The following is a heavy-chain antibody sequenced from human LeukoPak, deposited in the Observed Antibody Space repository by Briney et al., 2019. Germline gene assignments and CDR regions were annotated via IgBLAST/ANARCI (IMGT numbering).Heavy chain of an antibody. CDR2: ISGGGGST. J-gene: IGHJ3*02. CDR3: AKDKISGYSSGWYGGGDAFDI. CDR1: GFTFSSYS. V-gene: IGHV3-23*01. Sequence: GGSLRLSCAASGFTFSSYSMSWVRQAPGKGLEWVSAISGGGGSTYYADSVKGRFTISRDNSKNTLYLQMNSLRAEDTAVYYCAKDKISGYSSGWYGGGDAFDIWGQGTMVTVSS. D-gene: IGHD6-13*01.